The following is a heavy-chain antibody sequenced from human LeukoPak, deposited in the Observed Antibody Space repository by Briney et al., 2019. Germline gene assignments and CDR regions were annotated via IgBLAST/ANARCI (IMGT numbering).Heavy chain of an antibody. V-gene: IGHV3-23*01. J-gene: IGHJ6*02. D-gene: IGHD5-18*01. CDR2: ISGSGDST. CDR3: AKVGPIQLWLSYYGMDV. Sequence: GGSLRLSCAASGFTFSSYAMSWVRQAPGKGLEWVSAISGSGDSTYYADSVKGRFTISRDNSKNTLYLQMNSLRAEDTAVYYCAKVGPIQLWLSYYGMDVWGQGTTVTVSS. CDR1: GFTFSSYA.